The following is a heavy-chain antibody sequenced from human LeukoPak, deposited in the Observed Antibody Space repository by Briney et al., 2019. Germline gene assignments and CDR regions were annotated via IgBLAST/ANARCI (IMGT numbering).Heavy chain of an antibody. J-gene: IGHJ4*02. CDR2: IRSKTGGGTS. Sequence: PGGSLRLSCAASGFTFRNAWITWVRQAPGKGLEWVGRIRSKTGGGTSDYAAPGKGTFTISRDDSKNTLCVQMNSLKTEDTAVYYCTTVTDYWGQGTLVTVSS. V-gene: IGHV3-15*01. CDR3: TTVTDY. CDR1: GFTFRNAW. D-gene: IGHD2-21*02.